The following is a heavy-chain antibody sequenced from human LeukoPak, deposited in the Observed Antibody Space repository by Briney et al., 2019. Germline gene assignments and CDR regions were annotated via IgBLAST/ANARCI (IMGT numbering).Heavy chain of an antibody. D-gene: IGHD3-9*01. Sequence: ASVKVSCKASGYTFTGYYMHWVRQAPGQGLEWMGWIDHNTGGTNYAQKFQGRVTMTWDASISTASMELSRLRYDDTALYYCARSWRGAGYYHDYWGQGTLVTVSS. CDR3: ARSWRGAGYYHDY. CDR2: IDHNTGGT. J-gene: IGHJ4*02. V-gene: IGHV1-2*02. CDR1: GYTFTGYY.